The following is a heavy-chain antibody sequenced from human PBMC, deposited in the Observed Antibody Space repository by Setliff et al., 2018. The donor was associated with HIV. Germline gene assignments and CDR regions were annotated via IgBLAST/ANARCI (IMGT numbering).Heavy chain of an antibody. CDR1: GFSMSNFYY. Sequence: ETLSLTCDVSGFSMSNFYYWGWIRQPPGKGLEWIGSVYHRGETYYNPSLKSRVTISVDTSKNQFSLKLSSVTAADTAVYYCAKRPGYGYPFHIWGQGTMVTVSS. D-gene: IGHD5-18*01. J-gene: IGHJ3*02. V-gene: IGHV4-38-2*01. CDR2: VYHRGET. CDR3: AKRPGYGYPFHI.